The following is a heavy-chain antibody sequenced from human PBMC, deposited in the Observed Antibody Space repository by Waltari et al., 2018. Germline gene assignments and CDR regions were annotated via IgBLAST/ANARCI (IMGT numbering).Heavy chain of an antibody. CDR3: TTERDGSHEH. Sequence: EVHLLESGGGLVKPGGSLRLSCAGSGFTVTNAWLHWVRQDPGKGLEWVGLIKSKTDGGTIDYAAPVKGRFTISRDDSKNTLYLQMNSLKTEDTALYYCTTERDGSHEHWGQGTLVTVSS. CDR1: GFTVTNAW. J-gene: IGHJ4*02. V-gene: IGHV3-15*01. D-gene: IGHD6-19*01. CDR2: IKSKTDGGTI.